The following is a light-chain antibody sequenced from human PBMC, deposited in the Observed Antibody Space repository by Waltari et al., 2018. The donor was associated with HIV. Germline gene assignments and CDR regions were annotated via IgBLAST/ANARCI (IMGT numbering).Light chain of an antibody. CDR2: KDR. J-gene: IGLJ2*01. CDR3: QAPDKDDSSHVV. Sequence: SYELTQPPSVSVSPGQTARITCSGDALPSQYASWYQQKPGQAPGWGIYKDRERHSGIPARFSGSKSGTTVTLTISGVQADDEADYYCQAPDKDDSSHVVFGGGTKLTAL. V-gene: IGLV3-25*03. CDR1: ALPSQY.